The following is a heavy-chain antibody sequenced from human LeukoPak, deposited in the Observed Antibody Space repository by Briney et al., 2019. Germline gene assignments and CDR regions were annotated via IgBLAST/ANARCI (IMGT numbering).Heavy chain of an antibody. CDR2: IDPNSGGT. V-gene: IGHV1-2*02. D-gene: IGHD3/OR15-3a*01. Sequence: ASVKVSCKASGYTFTGYYMHWVRQAPGQGLEWMGWIDPNSGGTNYAQKFQGRVTMTRDTSISTAYMELSRLRSDDTAVYYCARVGWTGYYMDVWGKGTTVTVSS. CDR3: ARVGWTGYYMDV. CDR1: GYTFTGYY. J-gene: IGHJ6*03.